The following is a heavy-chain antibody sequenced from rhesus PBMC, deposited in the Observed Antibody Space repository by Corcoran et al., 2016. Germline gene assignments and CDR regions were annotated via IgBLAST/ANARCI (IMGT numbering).Heavy chain of an antibody. CDR1: GGSISRDY. Sequence: QLQLQESGPGLVKPSETLSLTCAVSGGSISRDYWPWTRHPPGKRLEWIGRIFGSDGSIAYNPSLKSRVAISIDTSKNQFSLRLTSVTAADTAVYYCTRSRAAGRDYWGQGVLVTVSS. CDR3: TRSRAAGRDY. J-gene: IGHJ4*01. V-gene: IGHV4-173*01. D-gene: IGHD6S26*01. CDR2: IFGSDGSI.